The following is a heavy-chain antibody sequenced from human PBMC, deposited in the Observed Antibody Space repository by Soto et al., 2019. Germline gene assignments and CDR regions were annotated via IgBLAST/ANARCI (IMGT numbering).Heavy chain of an antibody. CDR3: ARDVHPPPPTSESY. CDR2: ISSSSSYI. Sequence: VGSLRLSCAASGFTFSSYSMNWVRQAPGKGLEWVSSISSSSSYIYYADSVKGRFTISSDNAKNSLYLQMNSLRAEDTAVYYCARDVHPPPPTSESYWGQGTLVTVSS. D-gene: IGHD1-26*01. V-gene: IGHV3-21*01. CDR1: GFTFSSYS. J-gene: IGHJ4*02.